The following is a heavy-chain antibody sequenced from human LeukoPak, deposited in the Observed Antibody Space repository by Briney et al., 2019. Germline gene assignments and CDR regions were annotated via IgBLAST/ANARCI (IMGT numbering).Heavy chain of an antibody. CDR3: TWMATVYTVDI. J-gene: IGHJ4*02. V-gene: IGHV3-15*01. D-gene: IGHD2-8*01. CDR1: GLSFIDAW. Sequence: GGSLRLSCEVSGLSFIDAWMSWVRQTPGRGLEWVGRIKGRTDDETSDFAAPVEGRFTISRDVSKNTVYLHMNRLTSDDTAVYYCTWMATVYTVDIWGQGIRVTVSS. CDR2: IKGRTDDETS.